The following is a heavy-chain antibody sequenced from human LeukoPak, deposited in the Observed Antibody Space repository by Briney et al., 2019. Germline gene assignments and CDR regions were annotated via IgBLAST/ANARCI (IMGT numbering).Heavy chain of an antibody. D-gene: IGHD6-13*01. CDR2: INHSGST. CDR1: GGSFSGYY. J-gene: IGHJ3*02. CDR3: ARDVAGSPDAFDI. V-gene: IGHV4-34*01. Sequence: PSETLSLTCAVYGGSFSGYYWSWFRQPPGKGLEWIGEINHSGSTNYNPSLKSRVTISIDTSKNQFSLRLSSVTAADSAVYYCARDVAGSPDAFDIWGQGTMVAVSS.